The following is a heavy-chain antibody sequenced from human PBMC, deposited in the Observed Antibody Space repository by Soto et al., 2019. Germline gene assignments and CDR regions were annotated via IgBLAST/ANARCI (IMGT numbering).Heavy chain of an antibody. D-gene: IGHD6-19*01. J-gene: IGHJ5*02. CDR3: AKAGSGWQYNWFDP. CDR1: GFTFSSYA. V-gene: IGHV3-23*01. CDR2: ISGSGGST. Sequence: LRLSCAASGFTFSSYAMSWVRQAPGKGLEWVSAISGSGGSTYYADSVKGRFTISRDNSKNTLYLQMNSLRAEDTAVYYCAKAGSGWQYNWFDPCGKGTLVTVSS.